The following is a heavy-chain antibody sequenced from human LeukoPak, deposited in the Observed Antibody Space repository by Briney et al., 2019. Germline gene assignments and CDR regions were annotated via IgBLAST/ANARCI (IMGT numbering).Heavy chain of an antibody. Sequence: PAETLSLTCTVSGGSISSSSYYWSWIRQPPGKGLEWIGSIYYGGATYYNPSLKSRVTISLGTSETQFSLKLSSVTAADTAVYYCARGIYWFDPWGQGTLVTVSS. V-gene: IGHV4-39*07. CDR1: GGSISSSSYY. J-gene: IGHJ5*02. CDR3: ARGIYWFDP. CDR2: IYYGGAT.